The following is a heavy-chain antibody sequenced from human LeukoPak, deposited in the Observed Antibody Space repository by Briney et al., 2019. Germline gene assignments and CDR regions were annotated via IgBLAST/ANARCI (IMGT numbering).Heavy chain of an antibody. D-gene: IGHD2/OR15-2a*01. V-gene: IGHV3-66*02. CDR3: ARGFRIAHDAFDI. CDR2: IYSGGST. CDR1: GFTVSSNY. J-gene: IGHJ3*02. Sequence: GGSLRLPCAASGFTVSSNYMSWVRQAPGQGLEWVSVIYSGGSTYYADSVKGRFTISRDNSKNTLYLQMNSLRAEDTAVYYCARGFRIAHDAFDIWGQGTMVTVSS.